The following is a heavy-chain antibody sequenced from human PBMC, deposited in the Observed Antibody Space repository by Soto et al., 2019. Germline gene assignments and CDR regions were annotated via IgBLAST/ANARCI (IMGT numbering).Heavy chain of an antibody. J-gene: IGHJ6*02. Sequence: QVQLVQSGAEVKKPGASVKVFCKASGGTFSNYPISWVRQAPGQGLAWMGGIIPVFGTTDYEQKFQGRVTVTADGSKSTAYMKLSSLRSAATAVYCCARSSASIVVRRPTGYQDYYGMDVWGQGTKVTVSS. CDR3: ARSSASIVVRRPTGYQDYYGMDV. V-gene: IGHV1-69*01. CDR2: IIPVFGTT. D-gene: IGHD2-2*01. CDR1: GGTFSNYP.